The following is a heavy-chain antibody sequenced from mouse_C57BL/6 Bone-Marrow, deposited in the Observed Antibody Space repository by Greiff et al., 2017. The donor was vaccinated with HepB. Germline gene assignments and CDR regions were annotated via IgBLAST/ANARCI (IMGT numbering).Heavy chain of an antibody. CDR2: IYPRSGNT. V-gene: IGHV1-81*01. D-gene: IGHD2-4*01. J-gene: IGHJ2*01. CDR3: ARGRLRRYFDY. CDR1: GYTFTSYG. Sequence: QVQLKESGAELARPGASVKLSCKASGYTFTSYGISWVKQRTGQGLEWIGEIYPRSGNTYYNEKFKGKATLTADKSSSTAYMDLRSLTSEDSAVYFCARGRLRRYFDYWGQGTTLTVSS.